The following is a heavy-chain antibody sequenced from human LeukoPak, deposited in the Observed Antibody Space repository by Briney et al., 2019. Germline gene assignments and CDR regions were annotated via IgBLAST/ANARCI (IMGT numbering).Heavy chain of an antibody. CDR1: GFTFSSYS. Sequence: GGSLRLSCAASGFTFSSYSMNWVRQAPGKGLEWVSYISSSSSTIYYADSVKGRFTISRDNAENSLYLQMNSLRDEDTAVYYCAREAWSQQLVNRFDPWGQGSLVTVSS. V-gene: IGHV3-48*02. CDR3: AREAWSQQLVNRFDP. D-gene: IGHD6-13*01. J-gene: IGHJ5*02. CDR2: ISSSSSTI.